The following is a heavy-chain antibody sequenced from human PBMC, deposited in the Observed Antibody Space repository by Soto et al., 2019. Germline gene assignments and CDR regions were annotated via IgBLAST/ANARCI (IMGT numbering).Heavy chain of an antibody. CDR2: ISTYNSYT. Sequence: ASVKVSCKASGYTFTSYGISWVRQAPGQGLEWMGWISTYNSYTNYAQKLQGRVTMTTDTSTSTAYMELRSLRSDDTAVYYCARDDYGDYHYWGQGTLVTVSS. D-gene: IGHD4-17*01. J-gene: IGHJ4*02. CDR1: GYTFTSYG. V-gene: IGHV1-18*01. CDR3: ARDDYGDYHY.